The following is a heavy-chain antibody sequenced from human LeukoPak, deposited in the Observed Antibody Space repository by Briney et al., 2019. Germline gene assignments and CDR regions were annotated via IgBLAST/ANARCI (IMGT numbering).Heavy chain of an antibody. CDR2: NIPILGIA. CDR1: GGTFSSYA. D-gene: IGHD1-26*01. J-gene: IGHJ4*02. V-gene: IGHV1-69*04. CDR3: ARVVVGATSGFDY. Sequence: ASVKVSCKASGGTFSSYAIIWVRQAPGQGLEWMGRNIPILGIANYAQKLQGRVTITADKSTSTAYMELSSLRSEDTAVYYRARVVVGATSGFDYWGQGTLVTVSS.